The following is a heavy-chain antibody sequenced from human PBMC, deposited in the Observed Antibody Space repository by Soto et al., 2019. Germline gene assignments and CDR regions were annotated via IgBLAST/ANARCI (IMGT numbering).Heavy chain of an antibody. D-gene: IGHD4-17*01. V-gene: IGHV1-18*01. J-gene: IGHJ5*02. Sequence: QVQLVQSGAEVKKPGASVKVSCKASGYTFTSYGISWVRQAPGQGLEWMGWISVYNGNTNYAQKLQGRVTMTPATSSSIDYMELRSLRSDETAVYFCARTAIGDPNWFDPWGQGTLVTVSS. CDR2: ISVYNGNT. CDR3: ARTAIGDPNWFDP. CDR1: GYTFTSYG.